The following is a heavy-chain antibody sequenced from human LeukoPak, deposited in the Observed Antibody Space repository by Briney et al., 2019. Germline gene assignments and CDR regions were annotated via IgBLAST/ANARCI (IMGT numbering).Heavy chain of an antibody. Sequence: PGGSLRLSCAVSGLTFNNYAMSWVRQAPGKGLEWVSDISGRGASKYYADSVKGRFTISRDNSKNTLYLQMNSLRAEDTAVYYCAKGVVVAPDVTPFDYWGQGTLVTVSS. CDR3: AKGVVVAPDVTPFDY. D-gene: IGHD2-2*01. V-gene: IGHV3-23*01. CDR1: GLTFNNYA. CDR2: ISGRGASK. J-gene: IGHJ4*02.